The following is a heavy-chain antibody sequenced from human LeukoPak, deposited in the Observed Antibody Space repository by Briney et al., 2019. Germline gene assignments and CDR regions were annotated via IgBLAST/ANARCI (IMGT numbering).Heavy chain of an antibody. Sequence: ASVKVSCKASGYTFTGYYMHWVRQAPGQGLEWVGWINPNTGDTNYAQKFQGRVTMTGQTSISTAYMELSRLTSDDTALYYCARDRYVRPTLHFWGQGTLVTVSS. D-gene: IGHD3-16*02. J-gene: IGHJ4*02. CDR3: ARDRYVRPTLHF. V-gene: IGHV1-2*02. CDR2: INPNTGDT. CDR1: GYTFTGYY.